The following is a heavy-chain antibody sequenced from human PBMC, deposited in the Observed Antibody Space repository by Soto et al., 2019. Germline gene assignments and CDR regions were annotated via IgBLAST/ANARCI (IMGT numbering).Heavy chain of an antibody. CDR2: ISGYNGNT. CDR1: GYTFTNYG. J-gene: IGHJ6*03. V-gene: IGHV1-18*01. Sequence: LVQSGAEVKKPGASVKGSCKASGYTFTNYGISWVRQAPGQGLEWMGWISGYNGNTKYAQNLQGRVTMTTDTSTTTAYMEVRSLRSDDTAVYYCARDYDYMDVWGKGTTVTVSS. CDR3: ARDYDYMDV.